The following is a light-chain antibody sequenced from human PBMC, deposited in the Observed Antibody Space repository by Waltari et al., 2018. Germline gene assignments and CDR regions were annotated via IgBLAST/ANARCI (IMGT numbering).Light chain of an antibody. Sequence: QSALTQPASVSGSPGQSITISCTGATSDAXXYNSVSWYQPPPGKAPKLFIFDVSNRPSGVSNRFSGSKSGNTAPLTISGLQAEDEAAYYCGSYTGSTTWVFGGGTKLTVL. CDR1: TSDAXXYNS. V-gene: IGLV2-14*03. CDR3: GSYTGSTTWV. J-gene: IGLJ3*02. CDR2: DVS.